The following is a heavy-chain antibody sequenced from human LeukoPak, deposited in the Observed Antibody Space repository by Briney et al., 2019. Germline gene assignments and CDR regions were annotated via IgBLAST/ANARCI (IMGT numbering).Heavy chain of an antibody. CDR2: IKSKSDGETT. CDR3: TTDRGSV. CDR1: GFTFTNVW. J-gene: IGHJ4*02. Sequence: GGSLRLSCAASGFTFTNVWMSWVRQTPWKGLEWVGRIKSKSDGETTDYAAPVKGRFTISRDDAKTMVHLQMNGLKSEDTAVYYCTTDRGSVWGQGTLVTVSS. V-gene: IGHV3-15*01.